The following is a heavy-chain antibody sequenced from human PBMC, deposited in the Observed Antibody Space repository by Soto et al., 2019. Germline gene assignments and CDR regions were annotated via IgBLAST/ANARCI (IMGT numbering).Heavy chain of an antibody. CDR3: ARVIGGGTTIFGVVPPRFDP. D-gene: IGHD3-3*01. CDR1: GGSISSYY. CDR2: IYYSGST. V-gene: IGHV4-59*01. Sequence: QVQLQESGPGLVKPSETLSLTCTVSGGSISSYYWSWIRQPPGNGLEWIGYIYYSGSTNYNPSLKSRITISVDTSKNQFSLKLSSVTAADTAVYYCARVIGGGTTIFGVVPPRFDPWGQGTLVTVSS. J-gene: IGHJ5*02.